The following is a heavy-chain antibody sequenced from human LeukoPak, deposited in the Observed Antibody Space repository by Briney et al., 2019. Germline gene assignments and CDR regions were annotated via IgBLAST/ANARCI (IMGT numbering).Heavy chain of an antibody. Sequence: GGSLRLSCAASGFTFDDYAMHWVRQAPGKGLEWVSGISWNSGSIGYADSVKGRFTISRDNAKNSLYLQMNSLRAEDTAVYYCASSTEGYYYYYMDVWGKGTTVTVSS. D-gene: IGHD3-10*01. V-gene: IGHV3-9*01. CDR3: ASSTEGYYYYYMDV. CDR2: ISWNSGSI. J-gene: IGHJ6*03. CDR1: GFTFDDYA.